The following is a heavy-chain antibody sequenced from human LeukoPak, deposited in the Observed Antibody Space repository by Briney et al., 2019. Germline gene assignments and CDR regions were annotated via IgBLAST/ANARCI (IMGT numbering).Heavy chain of an antibody. J-gene: IGHJ6*02. CDR3: ARDDFWSGWYYYYGMDV. V-gene: IGHV3-30-3*01. Sequence: PGRSLRLSCAASGFTFSSYAMHWVRQAPGKGLEWVAVISYDGSNKYYADSVKGRFTISRDNSKNTLYLQMNSLRAEDTAVYYCARDDFWSGWYYYYGMDVWGQGTTVTISS. D-gene: IGHD3-3*01. CDR1: GFTFSSYA. CDR2: ISYDGSNK.